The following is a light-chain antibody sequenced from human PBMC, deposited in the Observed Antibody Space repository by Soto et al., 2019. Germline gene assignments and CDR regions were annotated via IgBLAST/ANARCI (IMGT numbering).Light chain of an antibody. Sequence: DIQMTQSPSSVSASVGDRVTITCRAIQGISSWVAWYQQKPGKAPNLLIYAASSLQSGVPSRFSGSGSGTEFTLTISSLQPEEFATYYCQQADTFPLTFGGGTKVEIK. CDR3: QQADTFPLT. CDR2: AAS. V-gene: IGKV1-12*01. CDR1: QGISSW. J-gene: IGKJ4*02.